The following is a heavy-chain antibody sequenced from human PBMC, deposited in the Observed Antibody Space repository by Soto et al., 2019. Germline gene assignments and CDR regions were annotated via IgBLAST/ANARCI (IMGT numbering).Heavy chain of an antibody. CDR3: SGYYYDSSGYYYPGY. J-gene: IGHJ4*02. V-gene: IGHV5-10-1*01. D-gene: IGHD3-22*01. CDR2: IDPSDSYT. CDR1: GYSFTSYW. Sequence: GASLKISCKGSGYSFTSYWISWVRQMPGKGLEWMGRIDPSDSYTDYSPSFQGHVTISADKSISTAYLQWSSLKASDTAMYYCSGYYYDSSGYYYPGYWGQGTLVTVSS.